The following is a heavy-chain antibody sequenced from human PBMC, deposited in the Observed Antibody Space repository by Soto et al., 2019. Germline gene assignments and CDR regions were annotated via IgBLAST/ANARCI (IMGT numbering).Heavy chain of an antibody. CDR1: GDSVSGGDSY. D-gene: IGHD3-22*01. J-gene: IGHJ4*02. V-gene: IGHV4-30-4*01. CDR2: TSFSGYP. Sequence: QVQLQESGPGLVKPSQTLSLTCTVSGDSVSGGDSYWSWIRQPPGKALEWIGYTSFSGYPSYPPSLKSLVTISVDMSKSQFSLRLTSVTAADTAIYYCVRGGNPYHYATSGPGTFDKWGQGTLVSVSS. CDR3: VRGGNPYHYATSGPGTFDK.